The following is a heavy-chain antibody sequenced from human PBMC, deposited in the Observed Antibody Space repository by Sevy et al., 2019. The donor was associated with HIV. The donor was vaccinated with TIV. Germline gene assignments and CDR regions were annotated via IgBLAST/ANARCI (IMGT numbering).Heavy chain of an antibody. Sequence: GGSLRLSCAASGFNLRTYDMHWVRQAPGKGLEWVSAIGTAGDTSYPASVKGRFTISRENARNSLHLQMNNLGVGDTAMYFCARGGSDAFDFWGLGAMVTVSS. D-gene: IGHD3-10*01. CDR2: IGTAGDT. J-gene: IGHJ3*01. CDR1: GFNLRTYD. CDR3: ARGGSDAFDF. V-gene: IGHV3-13*01.